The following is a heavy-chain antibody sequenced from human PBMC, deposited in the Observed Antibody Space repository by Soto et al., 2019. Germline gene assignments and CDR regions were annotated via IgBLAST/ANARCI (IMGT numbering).Heavy chain of an antibody. Sequence: PSETLSLTCTVSGGSISSYYWSWIRQPPGKGLEWIGYIYYSGSTNYNPSLKSRVTISVDTSKNQFSLKLSSVTAEDTAVYYCAKAAGYSGPYYLDYGGQGTLVTVSS. CDR1: GGSISSYY. CDR3: AKAAGYSGPYYLDY. D-gene: IGHD5-12*01. CDR2: IYYSGST. J-gene: IGHJ4*02. V-gene: IGHV4-59*12.